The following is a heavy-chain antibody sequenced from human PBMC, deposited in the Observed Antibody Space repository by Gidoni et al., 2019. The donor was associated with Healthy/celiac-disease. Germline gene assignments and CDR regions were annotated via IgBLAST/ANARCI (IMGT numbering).Heavy chain of an antibody. CDR2: IYYSGST. D-gene: IGHD3-22*01. Sequence: QVQLQESGPGLVKPSETLSLTCTVSGGPISSHYWSWIRQPPGKGLEWIGYIYYSGSTNYNPSLKSRVTISVDTSKNQFSLKLSSVTAADTAVYYCARFPYYDSSGYYFGFDYWGQGTLVTVSS. V-gene: IGHV4-59*11. CDR1: GGPISSHY. CDR3: ARFPYYDSSGYYFGFDY. J-gene: IGHJ4*02.